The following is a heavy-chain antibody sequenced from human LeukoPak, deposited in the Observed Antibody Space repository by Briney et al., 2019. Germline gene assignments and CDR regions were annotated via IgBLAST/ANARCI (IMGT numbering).Heavy chain of an antibody. CDR2: ISYDGSNK. J-gene: IGHJ5*02. CDR3: ARAGIPGYCTNVTCSNWLDP. CDR1: GFTFSSYA. Sequence: GGSLRLSCAASGFTFSSYAMHWVRQAPGKGLEWVAVISYDGSNKYYADSVKGRFTISRDNSKNTLYLQMNSLRAEDTAVYYCARAGIPGYCTNVTCSNWLDPWGQGTLVTVSS. D-gene: IGHD2-8*01. V-gene: IGHV3-30*04.